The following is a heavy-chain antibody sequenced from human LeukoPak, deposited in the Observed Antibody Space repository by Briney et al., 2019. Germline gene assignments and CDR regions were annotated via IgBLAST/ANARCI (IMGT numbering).Heavy chain of an antibody. Sequence: PGGSLRLSCAASGFTFSSYAMSWVRQAPGKGLEWVSAISGSGGNTYYADSVKGRFTISRDNSKNTLYLQMNSLRAEDTAVYYCAILGDSSGYSPGFVYWGQGTLVTVSS. CDR3: AILGDSSGYSPGFVY. J-gene: IGHJ4*02. D-gene: IGHD3-22*01. V-gene: IGHV3-23*01. CDR2: ISGSGGNT. CDR1: GFTFSSYA.